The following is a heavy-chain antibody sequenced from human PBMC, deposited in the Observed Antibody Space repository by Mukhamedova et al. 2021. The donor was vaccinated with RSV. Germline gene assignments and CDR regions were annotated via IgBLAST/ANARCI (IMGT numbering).Heavy chain of an antibody. D-gene: IGHD3-22*01. J-gene: IGHJ4*02. Sequence: AESVKGRFTISRDSAKNSVDIQMNSLRAEDTAIYYCARMNYYDGRGYWDYWGQGILVTVSS. V-gene: IGHV3-48*03. CDR3: ARMNYYDGRGYWDY.